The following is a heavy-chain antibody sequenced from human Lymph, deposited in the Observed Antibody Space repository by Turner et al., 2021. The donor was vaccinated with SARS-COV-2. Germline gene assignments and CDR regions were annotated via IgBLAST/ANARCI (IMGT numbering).Heavy chain of an antibody. Sequence: QVQLVQSGAEVKKPGASVKVYCKSSGYTFTGYYMHWVRQAPGQGLEWMGCTNPNSGCTNYAQKFQGRVTMTRDTSISTAYMELSRLRSDDTAVYYCARDVERYNDFWSGYSGGYGLDVWGQGTTVTVSS. J-gene: IGHJ6*02. D-gene: IGHD3-3*01. CDR3: ARDVERYNDFWSGYSGGYGLDV. CDR1: GYTFTGYY. V-gene: IGHV1-2*02. CDR2: TNPNSGCT.